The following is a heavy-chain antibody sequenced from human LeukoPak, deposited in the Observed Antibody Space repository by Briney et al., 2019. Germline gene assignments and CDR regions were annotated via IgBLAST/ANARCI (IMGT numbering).Heavy chain of an antibody. V-gene: IGHV3-23*01. CDR2: ISGSGGST. CDR3: AKDGAMIVVVIGWIDY. CDR1: GFTFSSYW. Sequence: PGGSLRLSCAASGFTFSSYWMSWVRQAPGKGLEWVSAISGSGGSTYYADSVKGRFTISRDNSKNTLYLQMNSLRAEDTAVYYCAKDGAMIVVVIGWIDYWGQGTLVTVSS. D-gene: IGHD3-22*01. J-gene: IGHJ4*02.